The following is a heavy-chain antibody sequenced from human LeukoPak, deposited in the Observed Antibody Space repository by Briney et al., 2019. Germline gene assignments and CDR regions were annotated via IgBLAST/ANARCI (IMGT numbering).Heavy chain of an antibody. CDR2: ISSGGSYI. CDR1: GFTLSSYS. J-gene: IGHJ4*02. Sequence: GGSLRLSCATSGFTLSSYSMNWVRQAPGKGLEWVSFISSGGSYIYYADSVKGRFTISRDNAENSLYLQMNSLRAEDTAVYYCARDARQMTSLTIFDYWGQGTLVTVSS. V-gene: IGHV3-21*01. CDR3: ARDARQMTSLTIFDY. D-gene: IGHD4-17*01.